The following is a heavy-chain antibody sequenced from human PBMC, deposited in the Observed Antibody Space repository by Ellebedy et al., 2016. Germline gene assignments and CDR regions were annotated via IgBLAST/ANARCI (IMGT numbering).Heavy chain of an antibody. J-gene: IGHJ4*02. CDR3: VKDTGYSWGYLDS. CDR1: GFNFDDYA. V-gene: IGHV3-9*01. CDR2: ISWNSGNI. D-gene: IGHD5-18*01. Sequence: GGSLRLXXAASGFNFDDYAMHWVRQAPGKGLEWVAGISWNSGNIGYVDSVKGRFTISRDNPKNSLYLQMNSLRGEDTALYYCVKDTGYSWGYLDSWGQGTLVTVSS.